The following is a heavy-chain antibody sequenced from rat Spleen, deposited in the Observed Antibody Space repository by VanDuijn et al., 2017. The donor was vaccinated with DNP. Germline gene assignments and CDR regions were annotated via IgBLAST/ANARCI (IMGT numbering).Heavy chain of an antibody. CDR2: ITYDGAGT. J-gene: IGHJ3*01. Sequence: EVQLLESGGGLVQPGRSLKLSCAASGFSFSDSYMAWVRQAPTKGLELVAYITYDGAGTYYGDSVRGRFTSSRNNAESTLSLQMNSLKSEDMATYYCARPMYYYSGGFAYWGQGTLVTVSS. D-gene: IGHD1-1*01. V-gene: IGHV5-22*01. CDR1: GFSFSDSY. CDR3: ARPMYYYSGGFAY.